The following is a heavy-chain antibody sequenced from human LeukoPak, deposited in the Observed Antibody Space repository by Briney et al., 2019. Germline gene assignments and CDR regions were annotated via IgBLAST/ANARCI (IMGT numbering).Heavy chain of an antibody. CDR3: ARGRYRSSTSCYTWFDP. V-gene: IGHV1-8*01. D-gene: IGHD2-2*02. Sequence: GASVKVSCKASGYTFTSYDINWVRQATGQGLEWMGWMNPNSGNTGYAQKFQGRVTMTRNTSISTAYMELSSLRSEDTAVYYCARGRYRSSTSCYTWFDPWGQGTLVTVSS. CDR1: GYTFTSYD. J-gene: IGHJ5*02. CDR2: MNPNSGNT.